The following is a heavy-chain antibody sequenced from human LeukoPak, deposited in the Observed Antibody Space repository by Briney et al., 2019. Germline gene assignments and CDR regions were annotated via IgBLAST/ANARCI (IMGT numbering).Heavy chain of an antibody. CDR2: ISAYNGNT. V-gene: IGHV1-18*01. D-gene: IGHD3-3*01. J-gene: IGHJ4*02. CDR1: GYTFTSYG. CDR3: AIDQEKRFLEWPPGC. Sequence: EASVKVSCKASGYTFTSYGISWVRQAPGQGLEWMGWISAYNGNTNYAQKLQGRVTMTTDTSTSTAYMELRSLRSDDTAVYYCAIDQEKRFLEWPPGCWGKEPLVTASS.